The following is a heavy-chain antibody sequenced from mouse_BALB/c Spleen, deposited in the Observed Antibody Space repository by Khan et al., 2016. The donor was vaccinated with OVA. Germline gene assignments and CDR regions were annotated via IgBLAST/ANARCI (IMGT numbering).Heavy chain of an antibody. J-gene: IGHJ1*01. CDR2: IFPGDDST. Sequence: QVQLQQSGAELVKPGASVKLSCKASGYMFSTYDINWVRQRPEQGLEWIGWIFPGDDSTKYNEKFKGKATLTTDKSSGTAYMQLSRLTSEDSAVLFCARHYECSNLYWFFDVWGAGTTVTVSS. CDR3: ARHYECSNLYWFFDV. D-gene: IGHD2-4*01. CDR1: GYMFSTYD. V-gene: IGHV1S56*01.